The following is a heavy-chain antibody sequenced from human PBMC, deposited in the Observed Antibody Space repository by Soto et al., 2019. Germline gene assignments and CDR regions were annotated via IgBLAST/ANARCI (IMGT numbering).Heavy chain of an antibody. V-gene: IGHV3-30*18. J-gene: IGHJ4*02. CDR2: ISYDGSNK. CDR3: AKEHPNWNYVPYFDY. D-gene: IGHD1-7*01. Sequence: PGGSLRLSCAASGFTFSSYGMHWVRQAPGKGLEWVAVISYDGSNKYYADSVKGRFTISRDNSKNTLYLQMNSLRAEDTAVYYCAKEHPNWNYVPYFDYWGQGTLVTVSS. CDR1: GFTFSSYG.